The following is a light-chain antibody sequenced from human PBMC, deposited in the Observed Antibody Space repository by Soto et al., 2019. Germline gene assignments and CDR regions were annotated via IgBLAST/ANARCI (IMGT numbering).Light chain of an antibody. CDR1: SSDVGDYNY. J-gene: IGLJ1*01. Sequence: QSALTQPASVSGQSITISCTGTSSDVGDYNYVSWYQQHPGKAPKLMIFDVSNRPSGVSNRFSGSKSGNTASLTISGLQAEDEADYYCSSYTSSSTRVFGTGTKLTVL. CDR3: SSYTSSSTRV. V-gene: IGLV2-14*01. CDR2: DVS.